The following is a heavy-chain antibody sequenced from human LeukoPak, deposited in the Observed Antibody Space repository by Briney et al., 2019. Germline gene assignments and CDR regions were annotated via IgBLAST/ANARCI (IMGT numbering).Heavy chain of an antibody. J-gene: IGHJ3*02. CDR1: GGSFSGYY. Sequence: ETLSLTCAVYGGSFSGYYWSWVRQAPGKGLEWVANIKQDGSEKYYVDSVKGRFTISRDNAKNSLYLQMNSLRAEDTAVYYCAKDLYGDQGAEAFDIWGQGTMVTVSS. V-gene: IGHV3-7*01. CDR2: IKQDGSEK. D-gene: IGHD4-17*01. CDR3: AKDLYGDQGAEAFDI.